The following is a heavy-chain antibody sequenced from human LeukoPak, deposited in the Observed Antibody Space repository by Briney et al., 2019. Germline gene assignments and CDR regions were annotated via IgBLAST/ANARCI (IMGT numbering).Heavy chain of an antibody. Sequence: ASVKVSCKASGYTFTGYYMHWVRQAPGQGLEWMGWISPNSGGTNYAQQFQGRVTMTSDMSTSTVYMELSSLRSEDTAVYYCARSSGYYSSLFYMHVWGKGTTVTVSS. D-gene: IGHD3-22*01. V-gene: IGHV1-2*02. CDR3: ARSSGYYSSLFYMHV. J-gene: IGHJ6*03. CDR1: GYTFTGYY. CDR2: ISPNSGGT.